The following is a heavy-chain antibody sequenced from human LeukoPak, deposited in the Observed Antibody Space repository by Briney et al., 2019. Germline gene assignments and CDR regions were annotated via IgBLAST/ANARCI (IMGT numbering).Heavy chain of an antibody. D-gene: IGHD1-7*01. V-gene: IGHV4-34*01. J-gene: IGHJ6*03. Sequence: SETLSLTCAVYGVSLSGYYWSWIRQSPEKGLEWIGEISHEGDSIYNPSLKSRLTLSVYMSKNQFSLKLRSVTAADTAVYYCARGRNYMSDYYLDEWGKGTTVIVSS. CDR1: GVSLSGYY. CDR2: ISHEGDS. CDR3: ARGRNYMSDYYLDE.